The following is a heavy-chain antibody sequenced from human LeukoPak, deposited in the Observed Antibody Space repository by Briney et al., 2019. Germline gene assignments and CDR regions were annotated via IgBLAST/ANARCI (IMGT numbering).Heavy chain of an antibody. CDR3: ARGTDAFRVATTAFEY. Sequence: SVKVSFKASGVSFSPYVNRWVGQAPGQGLEWMGGAIPMVGTANIAQKFQGRVTITADESTSTAYMEVSSLRSDDTAVYYCARGTDAFRVATTAFEYWGQGTLVTVSS. J-gene: IGHJ4*02. D-gene: IGHD5-12*01. CDR2: AIPMVGTA. V-gene: IGHV1-69*13. CDR1: GVSFSPYV.